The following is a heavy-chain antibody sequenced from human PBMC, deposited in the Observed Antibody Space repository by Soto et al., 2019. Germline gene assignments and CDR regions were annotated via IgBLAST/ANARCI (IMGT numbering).Heavy chain of an antibody. CDR2: ISWNGYSI. J-gene: IGHJ6*02. V-gene: IGHV3-9*01. Sequence: GGSLRLSSVASGFTFDDHVMHWVRQVPGKGLEWVGHISWNGYSIGYGGSVRGRFIISRDNAKNTLYLQMNSLRPEDTALYYCARSWSGSTSGRVDVWGQGTTVTVPS. CDR3: ARSWSGSTSGRVDV. CDR1: GFTFDDHV. D-gene: IGHD3-3*01.